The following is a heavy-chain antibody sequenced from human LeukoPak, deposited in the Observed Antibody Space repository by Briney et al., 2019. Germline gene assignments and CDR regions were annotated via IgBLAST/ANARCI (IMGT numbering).Heavy chain of an antibody. CDR1: GFTFSSYS. CDR2: ISSSSSTI. Sequence: GGSLRLSCAASGFTFSSYSMNWVRQAPGKGLEWVSYISSSSSTIYYADSVKGRFTISRDNAKNSLYLQMNSLRAEDTAVYYCAKDLHRRNYYDSSGHPPGFDYWGQGTLVTVSS. J-gene: IGHJ4*02. D-gene: IGHD3-22*01. V-gene: IGHV3-48*01. CDR3: AKDLHRRNYYDSSGHPPGFDY.